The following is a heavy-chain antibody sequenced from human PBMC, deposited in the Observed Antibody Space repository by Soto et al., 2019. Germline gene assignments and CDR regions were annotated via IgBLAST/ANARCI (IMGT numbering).Heavy chain of an antibody. CDR3: ARDTSVTSMIGYNWFDP. CDR1: GFTFSSHW. V-gene: IGHV3-74*01. D-gene: IGHD5-18*01. J-gene: IGHJ5*02. Sequence: TGGSLRLSCAASGFTFSSHWMHWVRQAPGKGLVWVSRINSDGSSASYADSVKGRFTISRDNAKNTLYLQMNSLRAEDTAVYYCARDTSVTSMIGYNWFDPWGQGTMVTVSS. CDR2: INSDGSSA.